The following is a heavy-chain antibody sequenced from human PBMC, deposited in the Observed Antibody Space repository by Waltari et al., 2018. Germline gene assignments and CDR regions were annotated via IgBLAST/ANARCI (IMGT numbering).Heavy chain of an antibody. Sequence: QVQLVQSGAEVKKPGASVKVSCKASGYTLTKYDLSWVRQAPGQGLEWMGWVSVYRANTDYGQKFQSGVTLTADTATTTAYIELRSLVSDDTAVYYCARNSYTGYGDSWGQGTLVAVSA. V-gene: IGHV1-18*01. J-gene: IGHJ4*02. CDR2: VSVYRANT. CDR3: ARNSYTGYGDS. D-gene: IGHD5-12*01. CDR1: GYTLTKYD.